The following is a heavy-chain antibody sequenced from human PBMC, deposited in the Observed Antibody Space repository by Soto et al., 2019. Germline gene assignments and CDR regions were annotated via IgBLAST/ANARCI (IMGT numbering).Heavy chain of an antibody. CDR3: ANAGDSVTPSFDI. D-gene: IGHD3-16*01. CDR2: IKQDGSEK. J-gene: IGHJ3*02. V-gene: IGHV3-7*03. Sequence: EVQLVESGGGFVQPGGSLRLSCAGSGFRFSSSWMSWIRQAPGKGLEWVAHIKQDGSEKYYVDSAKGRFTISRDNAKTSLYLQMNSLRAEDTAVYYCANAGDSVTPSFDIWGQGTMVTVSS. CDR1: GFRFSSSW.